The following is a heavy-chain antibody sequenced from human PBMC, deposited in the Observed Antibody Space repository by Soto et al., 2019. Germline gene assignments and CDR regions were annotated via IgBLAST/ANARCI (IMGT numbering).Heavy chain of an antibody. V-gene: IGHV1-69*06. CDR3: ARGKPGYYFDY. J-gene: IGHJ4*02. CDR2: ILPIFGTA. D-gene: IGHD6-25*01. CDR1: GGTFSSYA. Sequence: SVKVSCKASGGTFSSYAISWVRQAPGQGLEWMGGILPIFGTANYAQKFQGRVTITADKSTSTAYMELSSLRSEDTAVYYCARGKPGYYFDYWGQGTLVTVSS.